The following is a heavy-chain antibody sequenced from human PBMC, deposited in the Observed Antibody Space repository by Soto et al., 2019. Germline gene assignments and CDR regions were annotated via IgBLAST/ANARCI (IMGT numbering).Heavy chain of an antibody. CDR2: INYSGIT. Sequence: QVQLQESGPGLVKPSETLSLTCSVSGGSITSYFWAWIRQSPGKGLQWIGYINYSGITMYNPYLKSRVKVSVDTANHQVSLKLNSVTAADTAIYFCARAADSSARTPDYWGQGTLVTVSS. J-gene: IGHJ4*02. CDR1: GGSITSYF. D-gene: IGHD3-22*01. V-gene: IGHV4-59*13. CDR3: ARAADSSARTPDY.